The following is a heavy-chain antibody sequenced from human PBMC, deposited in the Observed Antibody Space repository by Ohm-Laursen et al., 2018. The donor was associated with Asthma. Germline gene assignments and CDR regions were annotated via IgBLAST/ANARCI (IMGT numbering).Heavy chain of an antibody. D-gene: IGHD4-23*01. V-gene: IGHV4-31*03. CDR2: IYYSGLT. J-gene: IGHJ4*02. Sequence: SETLSLTCTVSGDSISSGNNYWSWIRQHPGKGLEWIGYIYYSGLTYSNPSLRSRVSISVDTSKNQFSLNLTPVTATDTAVYYCARGVDYGGNHLDSWGQGTLVTVSA. CDR1: GDSISSGNNY. CDR3: ARGVDYGGNHLDS.